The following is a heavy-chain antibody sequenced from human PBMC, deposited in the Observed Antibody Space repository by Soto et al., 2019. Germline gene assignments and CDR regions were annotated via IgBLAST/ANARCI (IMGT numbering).Heavy chain of an antibody. CDR2: INPSSGTT. J-gene: IGHJ4*02. D-gene: IGHD1-26*01. Sequence: QVQLVQSGAEMKQPGASVKLSCQASGYIFIHCFMHWVRQAPGQGLEWMGGINPSSGTTTYAQKFQGRGTVTRDTATSTVYMELSSLGSGDTAKYYCARSLGETTSLFDYWGQGSLVTVSA. CDR1: GYIFIHCF. CDR3: ARSLGETTSLFDY. V-gene: IGHV1-46*01.